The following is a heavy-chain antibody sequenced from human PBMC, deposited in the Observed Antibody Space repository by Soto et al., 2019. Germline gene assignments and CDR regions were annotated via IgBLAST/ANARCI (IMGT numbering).Heavy chain of an antibody. J-gene: IGHJ4*02. CDR2: VSYSGSP. CDR1: GASVSSSHY. CDR3: ARHYNTGASFDY. Sequence: QLQLQESGPGLVKSSETLSLTCSVSGASVSSSHYWGWIRQPPGKGLEWIGSVSYSGSPYYSPSFKSRITISVDTSNNQFSLRVRSVTATDTAVYFCARHYNTGASFDYWGQGKLVTVSS. V-gene: IGHV4-39*01. D-gene: IGHD1-20*01.